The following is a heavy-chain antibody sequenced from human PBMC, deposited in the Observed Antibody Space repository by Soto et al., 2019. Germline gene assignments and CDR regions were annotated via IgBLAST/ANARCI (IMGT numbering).Heavy chain of an antibody. D-gene: IGHD2-2*01. J-gene: IGHJ6*02. V-gene: IGHV3-15*01. CDR1: GFTFSSYA. CDR3: TTDWGDIVVVPAAGDYYGMDV. CDR2: IKSKTDGGTT. Sequence: GGSLRLSCAASGFTFSSYAMSWVRQAPGKGLEWVGRIKSKTDGGTTDYAAPVKGRFTISRDDSKNTLYLQMNSLKTEDTAVYYCTTDWGDIVVVPAAGDYYGMDVWGQGTTVTVSS.